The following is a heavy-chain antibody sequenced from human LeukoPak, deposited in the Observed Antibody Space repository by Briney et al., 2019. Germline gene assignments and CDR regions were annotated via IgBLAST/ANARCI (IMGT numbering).Heavy chain of an antibody. CDR3: ARVTSGYSSSWSDY. J-gene: IGHJ4*01. V-gene: IGHV4-39*01. CDR1: GGSISSSSYY. Sequence: SGTLSLTCTASGGSISSSSYYWGWIRQPPGKGLEWIGSIYYSGSTYYNPSLKSRVTISVDTSKNQFSLKLSSVTAADTAVYYCARVTSGYSSSWSDYWGQGTLVTVSS. CDR2: IYYSGST. D-gene: IGHD6-13*01.